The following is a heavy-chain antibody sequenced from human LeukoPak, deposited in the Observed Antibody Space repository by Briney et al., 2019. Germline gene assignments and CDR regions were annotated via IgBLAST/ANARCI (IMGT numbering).Heavy chain of an antibody. Sequence: PSETLSLTCTVSGGSISSSSYYWGWIRQPPGKGLEWIGSIYYSGSTYYNPSLKSRVTISVDTSKNQFSLKLSSVTAADTAVYYCARAHTGPYYYYMDVWGKGTTVTVSS. CDR1: GGSISSSSYY. D-gene: IGHD5-18*01. J-gene: IGHJ6*03. CDR2: IYYSGST. CDR3: ARAHTGPYYYYMDV. V-gene: IGHV4-39*01.